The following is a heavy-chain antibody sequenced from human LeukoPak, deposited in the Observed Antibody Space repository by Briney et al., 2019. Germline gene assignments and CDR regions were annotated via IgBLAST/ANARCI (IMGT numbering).Heavy chain of an antibody. CDR3: ARSVVVAATNNWFDP. CDR2: IIPILGIA. V-gene: IGHV1-69*02. Sequence: SVKVSCKASGYTFTSYYMYWVRQAPGQGLEWMGRIIPILGIANYAQKFQGRVTITADKSTSTAYMELSSLRSEDTAVYYCARSVVVAATNNWFDPWGQGTLVTVSS. CDR1: GYTFTSYY. D-gene: IGHD2-15*01. J-gene: IGHJ5*02.